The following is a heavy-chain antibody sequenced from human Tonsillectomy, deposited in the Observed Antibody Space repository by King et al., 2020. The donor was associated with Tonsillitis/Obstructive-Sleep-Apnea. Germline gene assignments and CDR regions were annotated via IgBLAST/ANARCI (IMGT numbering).Heavy chain of an antibody. J-gene: IGHJ6*03. CDR2: IFSSDEK. CDR3: AREEWELRFYYYYMDV. CDR1: GFSLSNARMG. Sequence: TLKESGPVLVKPTETLTLTCTVSGFSLSNARMGVSWIRQPPGKALEWLAHIFSSDEKSYSKFLKSRLTISKDTSKSQVVLTMTNMDPVDTATYYCAREEWELRFYYYYMDVWGKGPRSPSP. D-gene: IGHD1-26*01. V-gene: IGHV2-26*01.